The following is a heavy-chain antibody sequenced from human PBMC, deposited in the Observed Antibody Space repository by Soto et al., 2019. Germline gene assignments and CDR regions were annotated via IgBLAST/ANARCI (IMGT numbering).Heavy chain of an antibody. CDR1: GGSISSSSYY. V-gene: IGHV4-39*01. D-gene: IGHD6-13*01. CDR3: AGRAFSWYWFDP. Sequence: QLQLQESGPGLVKPSETLSLTCTVSGGSISSSSYYWGWIRQPPGTGLEWIGSIYYSGSTYYNPSLKSRVTIAVDTAQNQVSLKLSSVTAADTAVDYCAGRAFSWYWFDPWGQGTLVTVSS. CDR2: IYYSGST. J-gene: IGHJ5*02.